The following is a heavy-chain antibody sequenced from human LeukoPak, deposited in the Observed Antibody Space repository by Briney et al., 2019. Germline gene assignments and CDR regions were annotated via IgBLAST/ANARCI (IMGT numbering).Heavy chain of an antibody. CDR1: GYTFTSYD. D-gene: IGHD6-13*01. Sequence: GASVKVSCKASGYTFTSYDINWVRQATGQGLEWMGWINPNSGDTNYAQKFQGRVTMTRDTSISTAYTELSRLRSDDTAVYYCARETVPAIAAPRGLNYWGQGTLVTVSS. V-gene: IGHV1-2*02. CDR3: ARETVPAIAAPRGLNY. J-gene: IGHJ4*02. CDR2: INPNSGDT.